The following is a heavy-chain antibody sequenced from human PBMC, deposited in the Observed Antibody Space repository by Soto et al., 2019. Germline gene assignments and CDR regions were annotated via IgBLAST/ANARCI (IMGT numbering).Heavy chain of an antibody. J-gene: IGHJ6*02. Sequence: EVQLVESGGGLVQPGGSLKLSCAASGFTFSGSAMHWVRQASGKGLEWVGRIRSKANSYATAYAASVKGRFTISRDDSKNTAYLQMNSLKPEDTAVYYCMGLLVPAAAYYYYYGMDVWGQGTTVTVSS. CDR2: IRSKANSYAT. D-gene: IGHD2-2*01. CDR3: MGLLVPAAAYYYYYGMDV. CDR1: GFTFSGSA. V-gene: IGHV3-73*01.